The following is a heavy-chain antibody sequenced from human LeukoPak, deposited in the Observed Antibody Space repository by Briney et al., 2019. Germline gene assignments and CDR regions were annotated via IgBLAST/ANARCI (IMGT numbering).Heavy chain of an antibody. D-gene: IGHD4-17*01. Sequence: GGSLRLSCTASGFTFGEYAVIWVRQAPGKGREWGGFIRSKAYGGTTEYAASVKGRFTISRDDSKSIAYLQMDSLKTDDTAVYFCTRDYGDYKGDYWGQGTLVTVSS. CDR2: IRSKAYGGTT. CDR1: GFTFGEYA. J-gene: IGHJ4*02. CDR3: TRDYGDYKGDY. V-gene: IGHV3-49*04.